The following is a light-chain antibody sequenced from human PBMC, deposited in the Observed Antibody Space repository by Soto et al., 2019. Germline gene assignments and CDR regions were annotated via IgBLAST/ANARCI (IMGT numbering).Light chain of an antibody. J-gene: IGKJ5*01. Sequence: IQFTQSPSSLSASVGDRLAITCRASQGIRSYLAWYQQKPGEAPKLLISIASILQSGVPSRFRGRGSGTDFVLTISRLQTEDSSTYYCQQLDSMPITFGQGTRLEIK. V-gene: IGKV1-9*01. CDR3: QQLDSMPIT. CDR2: IAS. CDR1: QGIRSY.